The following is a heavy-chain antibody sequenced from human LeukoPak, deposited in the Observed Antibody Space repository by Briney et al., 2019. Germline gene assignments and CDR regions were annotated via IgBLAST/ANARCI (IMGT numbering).Heavy chain of an antibody. CDR1: GYTLTRYG. Sequence: EASVKVSCKASGYTLTRYGLTWVRQAPGQGLEWMGWISAYNGNTNYAQTLQDRVSMTTDTSTSTAYMELRSLRSDDTAVYYCAKNTGHRLVGPTNYFDYWGQGTLATVSS. D-gene: IGHD1-26*01. V-gene: IGHV1-18*01. CDR3: AKNTGHRLVGPTNYFDY. CDR2: ISAYNGNT. J-gene: IGHJ4*02.